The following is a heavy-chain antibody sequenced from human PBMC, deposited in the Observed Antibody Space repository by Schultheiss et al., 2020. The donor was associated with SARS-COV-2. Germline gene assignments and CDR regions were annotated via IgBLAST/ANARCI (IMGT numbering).Heavy chain of an antibody. J-gene: IGHJ4*02. V-gene: IGHV1-2*02. CDR2: INPNSGGT. D-gene: IGHD3-9*01. Sequence: ASVKVSCKASGYTFTGYYMHWVRQAPGQGLEWMGWINPNSGGTNYAQKFQGRVTMTRDTSISTAYMELRSLRSDDTAVYYCARDTDELRYFDWPYFDYWGQGTLVTVSS. CDR1: GYTFTGYY. CDR3: ARDTDELRYFDWPYFDY.